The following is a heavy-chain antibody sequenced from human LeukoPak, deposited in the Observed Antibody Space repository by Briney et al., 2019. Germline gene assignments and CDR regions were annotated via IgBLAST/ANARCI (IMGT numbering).Heavy chain of an antibody. Sequence: GGSLRLSCAASGFTFSSYAMSWVRQAPGKGLEWVSVISDSGDATSYADSVKGRFTISRDNSKNTLYLQMNSLRAEDRAVYFCAKGGVVVLTHFDYWGQGTLVTVSS. CDR3: AKGGVVVLTHFDY. D-gene: IGHD3-22*01. CDR2: ISDSGDAT. V-gene: IGHV3-23*01. CDR1: GFTFSSYA. J-gene: IGHJ4*02.